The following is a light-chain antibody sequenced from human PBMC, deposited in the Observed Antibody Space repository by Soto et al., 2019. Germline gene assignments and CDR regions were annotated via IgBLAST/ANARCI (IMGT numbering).Light chain of an antibody. CDR1: QTIYNN. CDR3: LQHNRWPPWWA. J-gene: IGKJ1*01. CDR2: DAS. V-gene: IGKV3-15*01. Sequence: EVIMTQSPATLSVSPGERATLSCRASQTIYNNLAWYQQKPGQAPRLLIYDASTRATGIPARFSGSGSGTEFTLTIASLQSEDIAGYYCLQHNRWPPWWAFGQGTKVDIK.